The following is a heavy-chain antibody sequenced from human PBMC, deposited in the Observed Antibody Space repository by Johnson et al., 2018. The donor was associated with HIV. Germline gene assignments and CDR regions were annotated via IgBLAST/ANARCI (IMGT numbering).Heavy chain of an antibody. Sequence: VQLVESGGGVVQPGRSLRLSCAASGFTFTSYTMHWVRQAPGKGLEWVALISYDGSNKYYADSVKGRFTISRDNSKNTLYLQMNSLRAEDTAVYYCAKDIPPWTETLNGVAFDLWGQGTMVTVSS. D-gene: IGHD2-21*01. J-gene: IGHJ3*01. CDR3: AKDIPPWTETLNGVAFDL. CDR2: ISYDGSNK. V-gene: IGHV3-30-3*01. CDR1: GFTFTSYT.